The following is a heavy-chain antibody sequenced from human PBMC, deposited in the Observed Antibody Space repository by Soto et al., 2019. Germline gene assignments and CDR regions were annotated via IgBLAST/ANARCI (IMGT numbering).Heavy chain of an antibody. J-gene: IGHJ6*02. CDR1: GGTFNNFA. Sequence: QVQLVQSGAEVKKPGSSVKVSCQASGGTFNNFAFTWVRQAPGQGLEWLGGIMPVFHTTNIAQTFQDRITVTADDFTTTVYMEMTSLRDDDTAVYYCATATISPVSATLYHYGMAVWGQGTTVTVSS. CDR2: IMPVFHTT. V-gene: IGHV1-69*01. D-gene: IGHD6-25*01. CDR3: ATATISPVSATLYHYGMAV.